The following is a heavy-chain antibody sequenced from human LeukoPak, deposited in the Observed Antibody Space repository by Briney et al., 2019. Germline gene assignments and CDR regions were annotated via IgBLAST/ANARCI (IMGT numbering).Heavy chain of an antibody. J-gene: IGHJ5*02. CDR1: GGSISSYY. CDR2: IYYSGST. CDR3: ARDNIAARPGHPRYNCFDP. D-gene: IGHD6-6*01. Sequence: PSETLSLTCTVSGGSISSYYWSWIRQPPGKGLEWIGYIYYSGSTNYNPSLKSRVTISVDTSKNQFSLKLSSVTAADTAVYYCARDNIAARPGHPRYNCFDPWGQGTLVTVCS. V-gene: IGHV4-59*01.